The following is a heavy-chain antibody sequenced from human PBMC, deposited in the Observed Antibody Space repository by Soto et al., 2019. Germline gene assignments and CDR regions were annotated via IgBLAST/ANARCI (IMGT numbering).Heavy chain of an antibody. CDR1: GFTFSSYW. J-gene: IGHJ6*02. V-gene: IGHV3-7*03. Sequence: GGSLRLSCAASGFTFSSYWMSWVRQAPGKGLEWVANIKQDGSEKYYVDSVKGRFTISRDNAKNSLYLQMNSLRAEDMAVYYCARLKHESIAVAGTDYYYYGMDVWGQGTTVTVSS. D-gene: IGHD6-19*01. CDR2: IKQDGSEK. CDR3: ARLKHESIAVAGTDYYYYGMDV.